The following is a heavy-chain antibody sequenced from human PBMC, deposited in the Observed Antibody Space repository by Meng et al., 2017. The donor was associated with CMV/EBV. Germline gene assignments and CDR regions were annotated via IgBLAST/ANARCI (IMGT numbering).Heavy chain of an antibody. CDR1: GYTFIGYY. V-gene: IGHV1-2*02. Sequence: ASVTVSCKASGYTFIGYYIHWVRQAPGPGLEWMGSINPNSGGTDYAQKFQGRVTMTRDTSISTAYMELSRLRSDDTAVYYCARDADSVIATSPYYWGQGTLVTVSS. CDR2: INPNSGGT. J-gene: IGHJ4*02. D-gene: IGHD2-21*01. CDR3: ARDADSVIATSPYY.